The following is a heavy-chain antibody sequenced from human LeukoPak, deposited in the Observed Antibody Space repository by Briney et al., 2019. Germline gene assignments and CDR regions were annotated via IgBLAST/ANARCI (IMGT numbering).Heavy chain of an antibody. Sequence: SETLSLTCAVYGGSFSGYYWSWIRQPPGKGLEWIGEINHSGSTNYNPSLKSRVTISVDTSKNQFSLKLSSVTAADTAVYYCARDLGNPVDYWGQGTLVTVSS. J-gene: IGHJ4*02. CDR2: INHSGST. V-gene: IGHV4-34*01. CDR3: ARDLGNPVDY. CDR1: GGSFSGYY. D-gene: IGHD3-16*01.